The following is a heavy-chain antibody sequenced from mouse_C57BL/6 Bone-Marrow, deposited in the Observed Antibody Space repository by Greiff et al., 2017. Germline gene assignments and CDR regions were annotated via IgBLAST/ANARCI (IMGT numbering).Heavy chain of an antibody. Sequence: EVKLVESGGGLVKPGGSLKLSCAASGFTFSDYGMHWVRQAPEKGLEWVAYISSGSSTIYYADTVKGRFTISRDNAKNTLFLQMTSLRSEDTAMDYCARGYYTLYAMDYWGQGASVTVSS. CDR2: ISSGSSTI. J-gene: IGHJ4*01. CDR3: ARGYYTLYAMDY. D-gene: IGHD2-12*01. V-gene: IGHV5-17*01. CDR1: GFTFSDYG.